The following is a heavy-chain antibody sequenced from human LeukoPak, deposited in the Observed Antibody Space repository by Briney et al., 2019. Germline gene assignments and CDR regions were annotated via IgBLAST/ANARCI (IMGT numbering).Heavy chain of an antibody. D-gene: IGHD3-9*01. CDR2: TSGSGDST. CDR1: GFTFSSFA. Sequence: AGGSLRLSCAASGFTFSSFALSWVRQAPGKGLEWVSDTSGSGDSTYYADSVKGRLTISRDNSKNMLYLQMNSLRAEDTAVYYCAKVDDILTGHFDYWGQGTLVTVSS. J-gene: IGHJ4*02. CDR3: AKVDDILTGHFDY. V-gene: IGHV3-23*01.